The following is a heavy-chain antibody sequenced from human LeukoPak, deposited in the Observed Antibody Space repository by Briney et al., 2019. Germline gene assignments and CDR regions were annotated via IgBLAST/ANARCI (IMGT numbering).Heavy chain of an antibody. CDR2: INPNSGGT. CDR3: ARDPDGSGYDYDYMDV. V-gene: IGHV1-2*02. D-gene: IGHD3-10*01. J-gene: IGHJ6*03. Sequence: ASVKVSCKASGYTFTGYYMHWVRQAPGQGLEWMGWINPNSGGTNYAQKFQGRVTMTRDTSISTAYMELSRLRSDDTAVYYCARDPDGSGYDYDYMDVWGKGTTVTVSS. CDR1: GYTFTGYY.